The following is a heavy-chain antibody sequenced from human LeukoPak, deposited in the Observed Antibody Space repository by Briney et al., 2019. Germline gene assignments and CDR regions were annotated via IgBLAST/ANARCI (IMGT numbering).Heavy chain of an antibody. D-gene: IGHD4-11*01. V-gene: IGHV4-59*08. CDR2: IYYSGST. Sequence: SETLSLTCTVSGGSLSSYYWSWIRQPPGKGLEWIGYIYYSGSTNYNPSLKSRVTISVDTSKNQFSLKLSSVTAADTAVYYCARTVTGRSPYYYYGMDVWGQGTTVTVSS. CDR3: ARTVTGRSPYYYYGMDV. CDR1: GGSLSSYY. J-gene: IGHJ6*02.